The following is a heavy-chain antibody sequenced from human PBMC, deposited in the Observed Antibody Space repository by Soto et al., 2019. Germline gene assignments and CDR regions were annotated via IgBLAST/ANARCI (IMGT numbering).Heavy chain of an antibody. CDR1: GDSVSSNSVA. D-gene: IGHD3-3*01. V-gene: IGHV6-1*01. CDR3: ARGRFTACGI. J-gene: IGHJ3*02. Sequence: QVQLQQSGPGLVKPSQTLSLTCAISGDSVSSNSVAWNWIRQAPSRGLKWLGRTYYRSKWYNDYGVSVKGPIAINPDTSKNHFSLQLNSVTPEDTAVYYCARGRFTACGIWGQGKMVTVSS. CDR2: TYYRSKWYN.